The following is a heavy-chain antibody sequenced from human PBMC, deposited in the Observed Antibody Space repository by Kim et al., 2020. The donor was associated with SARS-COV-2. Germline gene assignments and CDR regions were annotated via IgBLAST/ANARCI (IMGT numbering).Heavy chain of an antibody. Sequence: SETLSLTCAVYGGSFSGYYWSWIRQPPGKGLEWIGEINHSGSTNYNPSLKSRVTISVDTSKNQFSLKLSSVTAADTAVYYCARGHSWSGSDYWGQGTLVTVSS. CDR1: GGSFSGYY. V-gene: IGHV4-34*01. J-gene: IGHJ4*02. D-gene: IGHD6-13*01. CDR2: INHSGST. CDR3: ARGHSWSGSDY.